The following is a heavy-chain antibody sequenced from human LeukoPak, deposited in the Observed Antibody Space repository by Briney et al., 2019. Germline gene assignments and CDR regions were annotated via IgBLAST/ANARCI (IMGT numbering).Heavy chain of an antibody. CDR1: GFTFDDYA. CDR2: ISWNSGSI. CDR3: AKDMAGDTKNCFDY. Sequence: GGSLRLSCAASGFTFDDYAMHWVRHAPGKGLEWVSGISWNSGSIGYADSVKGRFTVSRDNAKNSLYLQMNSLRAEDTALYYCAKDMAGDTKNCFDYWGQGTLVTVSS. V-gene: IGHV3-9*01. D-gene: IGHD6-19*01. J-gene: IGHJ4*02.